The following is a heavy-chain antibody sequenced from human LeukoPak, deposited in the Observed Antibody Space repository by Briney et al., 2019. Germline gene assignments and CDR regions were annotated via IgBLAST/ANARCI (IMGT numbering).Heavy chain of an antibody. CDR3: ARDWAAHVFPAYYFDY. V-gene: IGHV1-3*01. D-gene: IGHD3-10*01. J-gene: IGHJ4*02. Sequence: ASVKVSCKASGYTFTSYAMHWVRQAPGQRLEWMGWINAGNGNTKYSQKFQGRVTITRDTSASTAYMELSSLRSEDTAVYYCARDWAAHVFPAYYFDYWGQGTLVTVSS. CDR1: GYTFTSYA. CDR2: INAGNGNT.